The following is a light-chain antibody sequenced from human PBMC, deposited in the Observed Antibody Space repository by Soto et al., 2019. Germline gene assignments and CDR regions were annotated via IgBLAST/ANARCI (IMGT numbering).Light chain of an antibody. CDR2: DAS. Sequence: AILLTQSPSSLSASVGDRVTITCRASQDISSALAWYQQKPGKAPNLLIYDASSLESGVPSRFSGSGSGTDFTLTISSLQPEDFATYFCQQFNSDLFTFGPGTKVDVK. J-gene: IGKJ3*01. CDR1: QDISSA. CDR3: QQFNSDLFT. V-gene: IGKV1-13*02.